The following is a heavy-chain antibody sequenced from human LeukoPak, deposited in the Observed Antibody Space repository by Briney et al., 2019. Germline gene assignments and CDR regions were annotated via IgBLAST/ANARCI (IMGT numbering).Heavy chain of an antibody. CDR1: GGSFSGYY. CDR3: ARSVETGTTKDSVRWFDL. V-gene: IGHV4-34*01. Sequence: SETLSLTCAVYGGSFSGYYWSWIRQPPGKGLEWIGEINHSGSTNYNPSLKSRVTISVDTSKNQFSLKLSSVTAADTAVYYCARSVETGTTKDSVRWFDLWGQGALVTVSS. CDR2: INHSGST. J-gene: IGHJ5*02. D-gene: IGHD1-7*01.